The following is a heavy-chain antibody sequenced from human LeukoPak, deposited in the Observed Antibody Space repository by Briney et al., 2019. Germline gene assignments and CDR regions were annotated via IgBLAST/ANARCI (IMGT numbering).Heavy chain of an antibody. Sequence: SETLSLTCTVSGGSISSYYWSWIRQPAGKGLEWIGRIYTSGSTNYNPSLKSRVTMSVDTSKNQFSLKLSSVAAADTAVYYCARDRPYYDFWSGYYQVDAFDIWGQGTMVTVSS. CDR3: ARDRPYYDFWSGYYQVDAFDI. J-gene: IGHJ3*02. D-gene: IGHD3-3*01. V-gene: IGHV4-4*07. CDR2: IYTSGST. CDR1: GGSISSYY.